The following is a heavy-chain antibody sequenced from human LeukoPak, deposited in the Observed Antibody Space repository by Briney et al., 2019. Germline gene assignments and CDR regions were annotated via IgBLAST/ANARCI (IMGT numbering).Heavy chain of an antibody. V-gene: IGHV1-69*13. J-gene: IGHJ5*02. CDR2: ITPIFGTA. D-gene: IGHD6-6*01. CDR3: ARGVASIAARPSEYNWFDP. Sequence: SVKVSCKASGGTFSRFTISWVRQAPGQGFEWMGGITPIFGTANYAQKFQGRVTITADESTSTAYMELSSLRSEDTAVYYCARGVASIAARPSEYNWFDPWGQGTLVTVSS. CDR1: GGTFSRFT.